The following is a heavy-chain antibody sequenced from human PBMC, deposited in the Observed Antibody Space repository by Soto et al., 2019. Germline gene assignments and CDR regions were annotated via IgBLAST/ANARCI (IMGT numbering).Heavy chain of an antibody. Sequence: SETLSLTCAVDGGSLSGYYWSWIHQPPGKALEWNGEINHDGNTTYYASYKSRVAISVDTSKNQLFLSLTSVTAADTAMYFCARHHVRGRTIAGAAEFWGQGTLVTVSS. J-gene: IGHJ1*01. V-gene: IGHV4-34*01. CDR1: GGSLSGYY. CDR3: ARHHVRGRTIAGAAEF. CDR2: INHDGNT. D-gene: IGHD1-26*01.